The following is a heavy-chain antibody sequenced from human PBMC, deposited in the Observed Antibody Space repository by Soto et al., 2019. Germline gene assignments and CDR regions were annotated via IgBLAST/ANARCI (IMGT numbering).Heavy chain of an antibody. CDR3: ASGQQLVRNY. V-gene: IGHV4-30-2*01. D-gene: IGHD6-13*01. CDR2: IYHSGST. Sequence: QLQLQESGSGLVKPSQTLSLTCAVSGGSISSGGYSWSWIRQPPGKGLEWIGYIYHSGSTYYNPSLXSXAXIXLYRSKNQSSLKLSSVTAADTAVYYGASGQQLVRNYWGQGTLVTVSS. J-gene: IGHJ4*02. CDR1: GGSISSGGYS.